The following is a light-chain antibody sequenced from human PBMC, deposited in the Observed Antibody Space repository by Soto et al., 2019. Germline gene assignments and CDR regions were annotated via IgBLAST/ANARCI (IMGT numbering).Light chain of an antibody. CDR1: QSVLSRSNNKNY. V-gene: IGKV4-1*01. J-gene: IGKJ5*01. Sequence: DIVMTQSPDSLAVSLGERATINYKSSQSVLSRSNNKNYLAWFQQKPGQPPKLLIYWASTRESGVPDRFGGSGSGTDFTLTISSLQAEDVAVYYCQQYYGGPITFGQGTRLEIK. CDR3: QQYYGGPIT. CDR2: WAS.